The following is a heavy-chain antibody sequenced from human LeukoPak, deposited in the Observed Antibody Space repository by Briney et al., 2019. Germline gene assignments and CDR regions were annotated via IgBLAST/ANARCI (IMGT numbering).Heavy chain of an antibody. CDR2: INPNSGGT. V-gene: IGHV1-2*06. CDR1: GYTFTGYY. D-gene: IGHD3-22*01. CDR3: ARDSTQRYYYDSSGYYYGVDY. J-gene: IGHJ4*02. Sequence: GASVEVSCKASGYTFTGYYMHWVRQAPGQGLEWMGRINPNSGGTNYAQKFQGRVTMTRDTSISTAYMELSRLRSDDTAVYYCARDSTQRYYYDSSGYYYGVDYWGQGTLATVSS.